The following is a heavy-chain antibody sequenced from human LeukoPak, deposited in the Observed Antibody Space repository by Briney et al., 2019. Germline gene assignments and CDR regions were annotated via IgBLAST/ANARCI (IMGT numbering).Heavy chain of an antibody. CDR3: AREILGGFNPGAY. V-gene: IGHV4-4*02. Sequence: SETLSLTCTVSLDSTTSNSWSWVRQPAGKGLEWIGETHRSGSPNYNPSLQSRVTISIDRSRTQIVLELSSVTAADTAVYYCAREILGGFNPGAYWGQGTLVTVSS. CDR2: THRSGSP. D-gene: IGHD1-14*01. J-gene: IGHJ4*02. CDR1: LDSTTSNS.